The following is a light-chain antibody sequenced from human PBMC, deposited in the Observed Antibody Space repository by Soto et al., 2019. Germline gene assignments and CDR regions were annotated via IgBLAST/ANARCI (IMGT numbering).Light chain of an antibody. Sequence: QSVLTQPASVSGSPGQSITISCTGTSSDVGSYNLVSWYQQHPGKAPKLMIYEGSKRPSGVSNRFSGSKSGNTASLTISGLQAEDEADYYCCSSAGYVFGTGTKVTVL. J-gene: IGLJ1*01. V-gene: IGLV2-23*01. CDR3: CSSAGYV. CDR1: SSDVGSYNL. CDR2: EGS.